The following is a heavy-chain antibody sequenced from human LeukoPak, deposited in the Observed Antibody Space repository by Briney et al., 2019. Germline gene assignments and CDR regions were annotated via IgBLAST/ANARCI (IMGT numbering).Heavy chain of an antibody. J-gene: IGHJ4*02. V-gene: IGHV4-34*01. CDR1: GGSFSGYY. Sequence: SETLSLTCAVYGGSFSGYYWSWIRQPPGKGLEWIGEINHSGSTNYNPSLKSRVTISVDTSKNQFSLKLSSVTAADTAVYYCASTYYYDSGGYYGYWGQGTLVTVSS. D-gene: IGHD3-22*01. CDR3: ASTYYYDSGGYYGY. CDR2: INHSGST.